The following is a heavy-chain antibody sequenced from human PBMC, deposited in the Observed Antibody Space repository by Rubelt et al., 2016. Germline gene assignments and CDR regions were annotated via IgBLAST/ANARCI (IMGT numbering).Heavy chain of an antibody. D-gene: IGHD2-15*01. CDR1: GFTFRSYA. CDR3: AKDRPLGVVAATRLDY. J-gene: IGHJ4*02. V-gene: IGHV3-23*01. CDR2: ISDSGSIT. Sequence: DVQLLESGGGLVQPGGSLRLSCAASGFTFRSYAMSWVRQAPGKGLEWLSVISDSGSITYYADSVKGRFTISRDNSKNTLFLQRNSLRAEDTAIYYCAKDRPLGVVAATRLDYWGQGTLVTVSS.